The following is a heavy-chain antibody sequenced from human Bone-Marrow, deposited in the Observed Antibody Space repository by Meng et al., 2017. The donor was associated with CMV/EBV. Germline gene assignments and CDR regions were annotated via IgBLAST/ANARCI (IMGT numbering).Heavy chain of an antibody. J-gene: IGHJ4*02. V-gene: IGHV3-30-3*01. CDR1: GFTFSSYA. Sequence: GGSLRLSCAASGFTFSSYAMHWVRQAPGKGLEWVAVISYDGSNKYYADSVKGRFTISRDNSKNTLYLQMNSLRAEDTAVYYCAKVGDYGDDNYYFDYWGQGTLVTVSS. CDR3: AKVGDYGDDNYYFDY. CDR2: ISYDGSNK. D-gene: IGHD4-17*01.